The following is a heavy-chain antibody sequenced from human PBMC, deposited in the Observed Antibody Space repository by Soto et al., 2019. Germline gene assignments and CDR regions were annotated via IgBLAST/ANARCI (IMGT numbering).Heavy chain of an antibody. D-gene: IGHD3-10*01. V-gene: IGHV2-5*02. J-gene: IGHJ4*02. CDR2: IYWDDDK. Sequence: QITLKESGPTLVKPTQTLTLTCTFSGFSLSTSGVGVGWIRQPPGKALEWLALIYWDDDKRYSPSLKSRLTIPKDTSKNQVVLTMTNMDPVDTATYYCARPNYYGSGSYYRDWGQGTLVTVSS. CDR1: GFSLSTSGVG. CDR3: ARPNYYGSGSYYRD.